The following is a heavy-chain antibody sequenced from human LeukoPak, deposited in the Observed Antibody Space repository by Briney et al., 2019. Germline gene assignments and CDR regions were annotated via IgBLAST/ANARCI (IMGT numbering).Heavy chain of an antibody. CDR1: GGSISSSSYY. Sequence: PSETLSLTCTVSGGSISSSSYYWGWIRQPPGKGLEWIGSIYYSGSTYYNPSLKSRVTISVDTSKNQFSLKLSSVTAADTAVYYCARPITAWGRGNYFDYWGQGTLVTVSS. J-gene: IGHJ4*02. CDR3: ARPITAWGRGNYFDY. V-gene: IGHV4-39*01. CDR2: IYYSGST. D-gene: IGHD5-24*01.